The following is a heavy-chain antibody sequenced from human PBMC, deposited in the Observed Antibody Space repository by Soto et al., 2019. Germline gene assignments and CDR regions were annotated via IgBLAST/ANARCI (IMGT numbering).Heavy chain of an antibody. J-gene: IGHJ4*02. D-gene: IGHD4-17*01. CDR1: GGSISSSSYY. Sequence: SETQSLTCTVSGGSISSSSYYWGWIRQPPGKGLEWIGSIYYSGSTYYNPSLKSRVTISVDTSKNQFSLKLSSVTAADTAVYYCARLVPPTVAYDYWGQGTLVTVS. CDR2: IYYSGST. CDR3: ARLVPPTVAYDY. V-gene: IGHV4-39*01.